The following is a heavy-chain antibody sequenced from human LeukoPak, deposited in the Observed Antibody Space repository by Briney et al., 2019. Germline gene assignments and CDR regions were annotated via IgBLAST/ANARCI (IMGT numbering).Heavy chain of an antibody. V-gene: IGHV3-11*06. D-gene: IGHD6-13*01. CDR1: GFTFSDYY. Sequence: PGGSLRLSCAASGFTFSDYYMSWISQAPGKGLEWISHISRSSHTNYADSVKGRFTVSRDNAKKSLDLQMSSLRDEDTAVYYCARVDLAASGTQFDYWGQGTLVTVSS. CDR2: ISRSSHT. CDR3: ARVDLAASGTQFDY. J-gene: IGHJ4*02.